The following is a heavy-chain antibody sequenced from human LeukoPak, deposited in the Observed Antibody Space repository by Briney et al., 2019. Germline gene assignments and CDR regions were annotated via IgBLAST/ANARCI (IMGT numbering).Heavy chain of an antibody. CDR2: INHSGST. J-gene: IGHJ6*02. D-gene: IGHD3-22*01. CDR3: ARGAHYYDSSGYYYTPSGYYYYGMDV. V-gene: IGHV4-34*01. CDR1: GGSFSGYY. Sequence: SETLSLTCAVYGGSFSGYYWSWIRQPPGKGLEWIGEINHSGSTNYNPSLKSRVTISVDTSKNQFSLRLSSVTAADTAVYYCARGAHYYDSSGYYYTPSGYYYYGMDVWGQGTRSPSP.